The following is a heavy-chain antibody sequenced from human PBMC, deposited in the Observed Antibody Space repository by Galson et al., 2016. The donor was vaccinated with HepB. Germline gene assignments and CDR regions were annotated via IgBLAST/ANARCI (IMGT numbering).Heavy chain of an antibody. J-gene: IGHJ4*02. CDR3: ARIGEYGHHIVDRHFDY. V-gene: IGHV3-74*01. D-gene: IGHD2-15*01. Sequence: SLRLSCAASGFTFSSYWMHWVRQAPGKGLVWVSRIKGDGTRPTYADSVKGRFTISRDNTKNTLYLQMDSLRADDTAVYYCARIGEYGHHIVDRHFDYWGQGTLVTVSS. CDR2: IKGDGTRP. CDR1: GFTFSSYW.